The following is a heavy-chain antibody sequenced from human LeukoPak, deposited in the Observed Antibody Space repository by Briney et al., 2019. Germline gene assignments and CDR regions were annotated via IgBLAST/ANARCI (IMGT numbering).Heavy chain of an antibody. CDR3: ARLWGVDSSGYYQYYFDY. V-gene: IGHV5-51*01. D-gene: IGHD3-22*01. CDR1: GYSFTSYW. CDR2: IYPGDSDT. Sequence: GESLKISCKGSGYSFTSYWVGWVRQMPGKGLEWMGIIYPGDSDTRYSPSFQGQVTISADKSISTAYLQWSSLKASDTAMYYCARLWGVDSSGYYQYYFDYWGQGTLVTVSS. J-gene: IGHJ4*02.